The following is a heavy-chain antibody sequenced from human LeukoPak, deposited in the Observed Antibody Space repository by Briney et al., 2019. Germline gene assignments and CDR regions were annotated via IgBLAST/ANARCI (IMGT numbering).Heavy chain of an antibody. CDR2: IKKDGSEK. CDR3: ARWYSSGWYSDY. CDR1: GFTFSSYW. V-gene: IGHV3-7*01. J-gene: IGHJ4*02. D-gene: IGHD6-19*01. Sequence: GGSLRLSCAASGFTFSSYWMSWVRQAPGKGLEWVANIKKDGSEKYYADSVRGRFTISRDNAKNTVYLQMNSLRAEDTAVYYCARWYSSGWYSDYWGQGTLVTVSS.